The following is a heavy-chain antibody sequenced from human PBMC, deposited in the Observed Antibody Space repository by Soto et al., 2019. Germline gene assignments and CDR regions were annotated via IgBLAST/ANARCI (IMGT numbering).Heavy chain of an antibody. J-gene: IGHJ6*02. D-gene: IGHD6-13*01. V-gene: IGHV3-23*01. CDR2: INDDGDTT. CDR1: AFTFSNYA. Sequence: EVQLLESGGGLVQPGGSLRLSCAASAFTFSNYAMSWVRQSPGKGLEWVSTINDDGDTTYHADSMKGRFTISRDNSKNTLYLQMNSLGAEDTAVYYCAKSLSAAVNYGIDVWGQGTTVTVSS. CDR3: AKSLSAAVNYGIDV.